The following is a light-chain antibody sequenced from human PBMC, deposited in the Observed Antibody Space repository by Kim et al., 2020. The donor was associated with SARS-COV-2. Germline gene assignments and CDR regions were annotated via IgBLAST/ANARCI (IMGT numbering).Light chain of an antibody. V-gene: IGKV1-12*01. CDR3: PQADRLPPT. CDR1: QSIGTW. Sequence: VEDTVSLTCRASQSIGTWLAWYQHKPGKAPKLLIYVTSTLQNGVPSSFSGSGSGTEITLTISSPQPRDFAYYNCPQADRLPPTFGAGTTGDI. J-gene: IGKJ4*01. CDR2: VTS.